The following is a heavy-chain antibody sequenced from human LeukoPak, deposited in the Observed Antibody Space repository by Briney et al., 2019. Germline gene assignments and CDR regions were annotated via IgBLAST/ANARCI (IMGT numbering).Heavy chain of an antibody. CDR3: ARVGSWGGHADY. V-gene: IGHV4-34*01. Sequence: SETLSLTCAVYGGSFSGYYWSWIRQPPGKGLEWIGEINHSGSTNYNPSLKSRVTISVDTSKNQFSLKLSSVTAADTAVYFCARVGSWGGHADYWGQGTLVTVSS. J-gene: IGHJ4*02. D-gene: IGHD3-16*01. CDR2: INHSGST. CDR1: GGSFSGYY.